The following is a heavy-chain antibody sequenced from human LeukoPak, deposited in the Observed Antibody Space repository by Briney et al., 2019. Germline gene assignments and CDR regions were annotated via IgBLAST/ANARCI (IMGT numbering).Heavy chain of an antibody. CDR2: ISSSSTYI. CDR3: ARGGRLFDY. V-gene: IGHV3-21*01. CDR1: GFTFISYN. Sequence: KPGGSLRLSCAASGFTFISYNMNWVRQAPGKGLEWVSSISSSSTYIYYADSVKGRFTISRDNAKNSLYLQMNSLRDEGMAVYYCARGGRLFDYWGQGTVVTVSS. J-gene: IGHJ4*02.